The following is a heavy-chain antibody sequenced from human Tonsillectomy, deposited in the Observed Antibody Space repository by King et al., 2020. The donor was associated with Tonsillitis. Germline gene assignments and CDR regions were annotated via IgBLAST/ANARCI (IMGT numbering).Heavy chain of an antibody. D-gene: IGHD6-6*01. CDR2: IKQDGSEK. V-gene: IGHV3-7*01. Sequence: VQLVESGGGLVQPGGSLRLSCAASGFTFSSYWMSWVRQAPGKGLEWVANIKQDGSEKYFVDSVKGRFTISRDNAKNSLYLQMNSLIAEDTAVYYCARDRIAARPYYFDYWGQGTLVTVSS. CDR1: GFTFSSYW. CDR3: ARDRIAARPYYFDY. J-gene: IGHJ4*02.